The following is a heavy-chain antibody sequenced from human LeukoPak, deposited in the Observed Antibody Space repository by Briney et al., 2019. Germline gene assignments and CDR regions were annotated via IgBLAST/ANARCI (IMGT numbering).Heavy chain of an antibody. D-gene: IGHD4-23*01. Sequence: ASVKVSCKASGYTFTGYYTHWVRQAPGQGLEWMGWINPNSGGTNYAQKFQGRVTMTRDTSISTAYMELSRLRSDDTAVYYCASPRNPINYGGNSGDAFDIWGQGTMVTVSS. CDR3: ASPRNPINYGGNSGDAFDI. CDR2: INPNSGGT. V-gene: IGHV1-2*02. J-gene: IGHJ3*02. CDR1: GYTFTGYY.